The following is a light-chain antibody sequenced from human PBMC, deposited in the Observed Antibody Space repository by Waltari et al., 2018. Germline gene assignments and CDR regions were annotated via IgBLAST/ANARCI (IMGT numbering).Light chain of an antibody. CDR2: AAS. CDR3: QQYSSSVMYT. Sequence: FLTQAPDTLSLSPGASATLSCRASKSVSRSRLAWYQHKPGQAPRLLMYAASTRATRIPDRFSGSGSGTDFSLRISRVEPEDFAVYYCQQYSSSVMYTFGQGTKLEIK. J-gene: IGKJ2*01. CDR1: KSVSRSR. V-gene: IGKV3-20*01.